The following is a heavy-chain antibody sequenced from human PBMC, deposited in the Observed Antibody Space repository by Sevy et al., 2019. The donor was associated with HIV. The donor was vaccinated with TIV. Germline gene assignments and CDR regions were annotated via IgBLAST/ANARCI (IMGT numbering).Heavy chain of an antibody. CDR3: AKDLSGWSDP. CDR2: ISGSGDNR. CDR1: GFTFSTFG. D-gene: IGHD1-26*01. V-gene: IGHV3-23*01. Sequence: GSLRLSCAASGFTFSTFGMRWVRQAPGKGLEWVSSISGSGDNRFYADSVRGRFTISRDISKNTLYLQLNSLRAEDSAIYYCAKDLSGWSDPWGQGILVTVSS. J-gene: IGHJ5*02.